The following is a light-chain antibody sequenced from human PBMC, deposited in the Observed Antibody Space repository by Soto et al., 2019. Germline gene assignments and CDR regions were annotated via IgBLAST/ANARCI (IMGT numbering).Light chain of an antibody. V-gene: IGLV3-21*04. CDR1: NIGDKS. J-gene: IGLJ2*01. Sequence: SYELTQPPSESVAPGKTATITCGGNNIGDKSVHWYQQRPGQAPVLVIYYDRDRPSGIPERFSGSNSGNTATLTISEVEAGDEADYYCHVWDSSRDHVVFGGGTKLTFL. CDR3: HVWDSSRDHVV. CDR2: YDR.